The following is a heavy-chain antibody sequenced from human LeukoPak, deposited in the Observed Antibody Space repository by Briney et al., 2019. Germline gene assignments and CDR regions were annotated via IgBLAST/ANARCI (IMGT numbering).Heavy chain of an antibody. CDR2: INPNSGST. J-gene: IGHJ3*02. D-gene: IGHD3-10*01. CDR3: ARDLGAPKLLWFGESDAFDI. CDR1: GYTFTGYY. V-gene: IGHV1-2*02. Sequence: ASVKVSFKSSGYTFTGYYMHWVRQPPGQGLEWMGWINPNSGSTNYAQKFQGRVTMTRDTSISTAYMELSRLRSDDTAVYYCARDLGAPKLLWFGESDAFDIWGQGTMVTVSS.